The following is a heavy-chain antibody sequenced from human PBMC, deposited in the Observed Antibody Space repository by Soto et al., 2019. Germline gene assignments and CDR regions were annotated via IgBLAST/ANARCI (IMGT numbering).Heavy chain of an antibody. Sequence: SGPTLVKPTQTLTLTCTFSGFSLSTSGVGVGWIRQPPGKALEWLALIYWDDDKRYSPSLKSRLTITKDTSKNQVVLTMTNMDPVDTATYYCAHAGIMITFGGVILDYWGQGTLVTVSS. V-gene: IGHV2-5*02. D-gene: IGHD3-16*02. CDR2: IYWDDDK. J-gene: IGHJ4*02. CDR1: GFSLSTSGVG. CDR3: AHAGIMITFGGVILDY.